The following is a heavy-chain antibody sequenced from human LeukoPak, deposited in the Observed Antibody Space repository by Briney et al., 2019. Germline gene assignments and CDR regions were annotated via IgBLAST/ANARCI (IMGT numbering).Heavy chain of an antibody. CDR1: GFSFSSCA. Sequence: GGSLRLSCAASGFSFSSCAMHWVRQAPGKGLEWVAVISYAVKGRFTISRDNSKNTLYLQMNSLRAEDTAVYYCARDPALTTYYYDNSGYQNWGQGTLVTVSS. CDR2: ISYA. D-gene: IGHD3-22*01. V-gene: IGHV3-30*04. J-gene: IGHJ4*02. CDR3: ARDPALTTYYYDNSGYQN.